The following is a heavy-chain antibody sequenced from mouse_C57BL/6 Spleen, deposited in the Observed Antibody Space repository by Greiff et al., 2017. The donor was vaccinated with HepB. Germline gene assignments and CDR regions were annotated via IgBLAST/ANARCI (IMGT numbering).Heavy chain of an antibody. Sequence: EVQLQESGPGLVKPSQSLSLTCSVTGYSITSGYYWNWIRQFPGNKLEWMGYISYDGSNNYNPSLKNRISITRDTSKNQFFLKLNSVTTEDTATYYCARDNDGSYAMDYWGQGTSVTVSS. CDR1: GYSITSGYY. V-gene: IGHV3-6*01. CDR3: ARDNDGSYAMDY. J-gene: IGHJ4*01. CDR2: ISYDGSN. D-gene: IGHD2-3*01.